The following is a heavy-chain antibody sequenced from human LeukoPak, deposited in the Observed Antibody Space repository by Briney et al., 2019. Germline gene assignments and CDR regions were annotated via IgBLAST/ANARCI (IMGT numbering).Heavy chain of an antibody. D-gene: IGHD3-9*01. V-gene: IGHV1-58*02. Sequence: ASVKVSCKASGFTFTSSAMQWVRQARGQRFEWIGWIVVGSGNTNYAQKFQGRVTITRDMSTSTAYMELSSLRSEDTAVYYCAAVDYDILTGYPAYWGQGTLVTVSS. CDR1: GFTFTSSA. J-gene: IGHJ4*02. CDR3: AAVDYDILTGYPAY. CDR2: IVVGSGNT.